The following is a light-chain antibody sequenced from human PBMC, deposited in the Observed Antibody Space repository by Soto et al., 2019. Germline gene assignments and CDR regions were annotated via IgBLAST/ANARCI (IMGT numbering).Light chain of an antibody. CDR3: QQYYSYWT. J-gene: IGKJ1*01. V-gene: IGKV1-5*01. CDR1: QSISKW. CDR2: DAY. Sequence: DIQMTQSPSTLSASIGDRVSITCRASQSISKWLAWHQQKPGKAPKLLIYDAYTLQSGVPPRFSGSGSGTEFTLTISSLQPDDFATYYCQQYYSYWTFGQGNKV.